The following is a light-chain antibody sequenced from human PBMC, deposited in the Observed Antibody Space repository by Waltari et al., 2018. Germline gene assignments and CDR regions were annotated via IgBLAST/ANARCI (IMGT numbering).Light chain of an antibody. Sequence: DIVMTQSPDSLAVSLGERATINCKSSQSVLFSSNNKNYLAWYQQKPGQPPKLLIYCASTWEPGVPARFSGSGSGTDFSLTINSLQAEDVAVYYCQQYYTTPRTFGQGTKVEIK. CDR3: QQYYTTPRT. CDR2: CAS. CDR1: QSVLFSSNNKNY. J-gene: IGKJ1*01. V-gene: IGKV4-1*01.